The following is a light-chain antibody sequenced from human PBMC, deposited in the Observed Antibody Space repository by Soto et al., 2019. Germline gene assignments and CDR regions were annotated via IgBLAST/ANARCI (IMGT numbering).Light chain of an antibody. V-gene: IGKV1-9*01. Sequence: IQLTQSPSSLSASVGDRVTITCRASQGISSYLAWYQQKPGKAPKLLIYAASTLQSGVPSRFSGSGSGTDFTLTISSLQPEDFATDYCQQLNSYPRITFGQGTRLEIK. CDR1: QGISSY. J-gene: IGKJ5*01. CDR3: QQLNSYPRIT. CDR2: AAS.